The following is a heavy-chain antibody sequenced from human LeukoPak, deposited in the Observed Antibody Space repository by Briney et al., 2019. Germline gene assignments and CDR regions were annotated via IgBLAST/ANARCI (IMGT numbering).Heavy chain of an antibody. J-gene: IGHJ6*02. CDR3: ARMGDYYYYYGMDV. CDR2: IYSGGST. D-gene: IGHD3-16*01. CDR1: GFTVRSNY. V-gene: IGHV3-53*01. Sequence: GGSLRLSCAASGFTVRSNYMSWVRQAPGKGLEWVSVIYSGGSTYYADSVKGRFTISRDNSKNTLYLQMNSLRAEDTAVYYCARMGDYYYYYGMDVWGQGTTVTVSS.